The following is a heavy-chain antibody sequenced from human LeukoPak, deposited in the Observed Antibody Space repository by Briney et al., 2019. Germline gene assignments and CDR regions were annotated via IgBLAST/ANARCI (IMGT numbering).Heavy chain of an antibody. Sequence: GGSLRLSCAASGFTFSDYYMSWIRQAPGKGLEWVSSISGSGSGGSTYYADSVKGRFTISKDNSKNTLYLQMNSLRAEDTAVYYCAKSGYNRFDYWGQGTLLTVSS. CDR1: GFTFSDYY. V-gene: IGHV3-23*01. D-gene: IGHD5-24*01. CDR3: AKSGYNRFDY. CDR2: ISGSGSGGST. J-gene: IGHJ4*02.